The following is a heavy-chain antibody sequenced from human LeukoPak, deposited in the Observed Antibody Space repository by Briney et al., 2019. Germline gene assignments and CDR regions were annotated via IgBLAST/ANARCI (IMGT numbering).Heavy chain of an antibody. D-gene: IGHD4-17*01. CDR1: GYTFISYS. V-gene: IGHV1-18*01. CDR3: ARDEDYGIFVNVDY. CDR2: INTYNGNT. J-gene: IGHJ4*02. Sequence: GASVKVSCKASGYTFISYSISWVRQAPGQGLEWMGWINTYNGNTNYAQKLQGRVTMTTDTPTSTAYMELRSLRSDDTAVYYCARDEDYGIFVNVDYWGQGTLVTVSS.